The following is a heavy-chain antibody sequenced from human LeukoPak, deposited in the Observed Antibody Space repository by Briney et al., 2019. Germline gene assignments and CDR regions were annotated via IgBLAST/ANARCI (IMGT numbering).Heavy chain of an antibody. CDR2: ISSSSSYI. Sequence: GGSLRLSCAASGFTFSSYSMNWVRQAPGKGLEWVSSISSSSSYIYYADSVKGRFTISRDNAKNSLYLQMNSLRAEDTAVYYCARAPYNWNYESDYWGQGTLVTVSS. CDR3: ARAPYNWNYESDY. V-gene: IGHV3-21*01. D-gene: IGHD1-7*01. J-gene: IGHJ4*02. CDR1: GFTFSSYS.